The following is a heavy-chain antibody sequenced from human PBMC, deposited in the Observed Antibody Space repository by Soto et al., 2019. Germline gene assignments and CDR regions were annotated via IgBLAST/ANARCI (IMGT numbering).Heavy chain of an antibody. V-gene: IGHV3-30*18. J-gene: IGHJ6*02. Sequence: GGSLRLSCAASGFTFSSYGMHWVRQAPGKGLEWVAVISYDGSNKYYADSVKGRFTISRDNSKNTLYLQMNSLRAEDTAVYYCAKGKLIAVAGMRRLYYGMDVWGQGT. CDR2: ISYDGSNK. D-gene: IGHD6-19*01. CDR3: AKGKLIAVAGMRRLYYGMDV. CDR1: GFTFSSYG.